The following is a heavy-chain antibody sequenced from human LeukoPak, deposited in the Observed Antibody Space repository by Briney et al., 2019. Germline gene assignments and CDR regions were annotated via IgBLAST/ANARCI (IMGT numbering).Heavy chain of an antibody. CDR2: ISSSGSTI. J-gene: IGHJ4*02. V-gene: IGHV3-48*03. D-gene: IGHD4-23*01. Sequence: GGSLRLSCAASGFTFSSYEMNWVRQAPGKGLEWGSYISSSGSTIYYADSVKGRFTISRDNAKNSLYLQMNSLRAEDTAVYYCARDPRYGGFDYWGQGTLVTVSS. CDR1: GFTFSSYE. CDR3: ARDPRYGGFDY.